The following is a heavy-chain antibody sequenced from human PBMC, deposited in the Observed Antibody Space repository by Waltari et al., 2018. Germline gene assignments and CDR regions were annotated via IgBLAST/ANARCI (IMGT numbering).Heavy chain of an antibody. CDR2: ISSNGGST. CDR3: ARSGLYGDSYDY. D-gene: IGHD4-17*01. CDR1: GFTFSSYA. Sequence: EVQLVESGGGLVQPGGSLRLSCAASGFTFSSYAMHWVRQAPGKGLEYVSAISSNGGSTYYADSVKGRFTISRDNSKNTLYLQMGSLRAEDMAVYYCARSGLYGDSYDYWGQGTLVTVSS. J-gene: IGHJ4*02. V-gene: IGHV3-64*07.